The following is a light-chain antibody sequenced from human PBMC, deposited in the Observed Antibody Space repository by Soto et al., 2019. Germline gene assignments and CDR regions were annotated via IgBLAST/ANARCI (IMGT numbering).Light chain of an antibody. CDR3: QQYNSYWT. Sequence: DIQMTQSPSTLSASLGDRVTITCRASQSIGTWLAWYQQKPGKAPKLLIYDASSLDGGVPSRFSGSGSGTDFTLTISSLQPEDFATYYCQQYNSYWTFGQGTKVDI. CDR1: QSIGTW. CDR2: DAS. V-gene: IGKV1-5*01. J-gene: IGKJ1*01.